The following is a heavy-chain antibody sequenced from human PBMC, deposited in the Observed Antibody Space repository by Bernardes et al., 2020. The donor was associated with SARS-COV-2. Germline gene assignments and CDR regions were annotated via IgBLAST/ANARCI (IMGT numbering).Heavy chain of an antibody. V-gene: IGHV3-9*01. CDR1: GFTFDDYA. D-gene: IGHD3-22*01. J-gene: IGHJ4*02. CDR2: ISWNSGSI. CDR3: AKLPDYYDSYLTVDY. Sequence: GGSLRLSCAASGFTFDDYAMHWVRQAPGKGLEWVSGISWNSGSIGYADSVKGRFTISRDNAKNSLYLQMNSLRAEDTALYYCAKLPDYYDSYLTVDYWGQGTLVTVSS.